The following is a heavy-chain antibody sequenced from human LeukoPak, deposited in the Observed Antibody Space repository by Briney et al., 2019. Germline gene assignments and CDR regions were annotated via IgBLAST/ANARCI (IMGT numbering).Heavy chain of an antibody. D-gene: IGHD3-10*01. CDR3: ARRGGITMVRGVIQINWFDP. Sequence: SETLSLTCAVYGGSFSGYYWSWIRQPPGKGLEWIGEINHSGSTNYNPSLKSRVTISVDTSKNQFSLKLSPVTAADTAVYYCARRGGITMVRGVIQINWFDPWGQGTLVTVSS. J-gene: IGHJ5*02. V-gene: IGHV4-34*01. CDR1: GGSFSGYY. CDR2: INHSGST.